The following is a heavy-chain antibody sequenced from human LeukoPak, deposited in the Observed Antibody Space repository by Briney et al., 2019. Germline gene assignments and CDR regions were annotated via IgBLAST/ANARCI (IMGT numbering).Heavy chain of an antibody. CDR2: IKSKTDGGTT. J-gene: IGHJ3*02. V-gene: IGHV3-15*01. D-gene: IGHD3-3*01. CDR3: TATSYYDFWSGYYGNAFDI. Sequence: GGSLRLSCAASGCTFSNAWMSWVRQAPGKGLEWVGRIKSKTDGGTTDYAAPVKGRFTISRDDSKNTLYLQMNSLKTEDTAVYYCTATSYYDFWSGYYGNAFDIWGQGTMVTVSS. CDR1: GCTFSNAW.